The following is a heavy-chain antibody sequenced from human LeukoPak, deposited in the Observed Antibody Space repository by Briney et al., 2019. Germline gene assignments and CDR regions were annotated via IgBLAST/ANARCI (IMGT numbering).Heavy chain of an antibody. CDR2: TSGSGGST. V-gene: IGHV3-23*01. CDR1: GFTFSSYG. Sequence: GGSLRLSCAASGFTFSSYGMSWVRQAPGKGLEWVSATSGSGGSTYYADSVKGRFTISRDSSKNTLYLQMNSLRPEDTAVYYCARARPSMWIDYWGQGTLVTVSS. J-gene: IGHJ4*02. D-gene: IGHD5-12*01. CDR3: ARARPSMWIDY.